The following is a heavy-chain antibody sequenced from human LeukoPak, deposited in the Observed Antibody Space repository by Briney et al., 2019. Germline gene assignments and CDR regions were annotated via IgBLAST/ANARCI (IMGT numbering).Heavy chain of an antibody. D-gene: IGHD1-14*01. J-gene: IGHJ6*03. CDR1: GGSISSYY. CDR3: ASDGHPGFSYYYYYMDV. CDR2: IYTSGST. Sequence: SETLSLTCTVSGGSISSYYWSWIRQPAGKRLEWIGRIYTSGSTNYNPSLKSRVTMSVDTSKNQFSLKLSSVTAADTAVYYCASDGHPGFSYYYYYMDVWGKGTTVTVSS. V-gene: IGHV4-4*07.